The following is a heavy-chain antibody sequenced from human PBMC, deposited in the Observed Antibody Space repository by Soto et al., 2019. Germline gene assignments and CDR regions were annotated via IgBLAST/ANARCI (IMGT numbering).Heavy chain of an antibody. Sequence: EVQLVESGGGLVKPGGSLRLSCVASGFTFSNYSMNWVRQAPGKGLEWVPSISSSSSYIYYADSVKGRLTISSDNAKNSLYLQMNSLKAEDTAVYYCARVRSGTFFDYWGQGTLVTVSS. CDR1: GFTFSNYS. D-gene: IGHD3-3*01. J-gene: IGHJ4*02. CDR3: ARVRSGTFFDY. V-gene: IGHV3-21*01. CDR2: ISSSSSYI.